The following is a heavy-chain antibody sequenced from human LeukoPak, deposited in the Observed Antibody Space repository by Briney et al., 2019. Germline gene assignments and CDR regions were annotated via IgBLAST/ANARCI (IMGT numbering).Heavy chain of an antibody. D-gene: IGHD7-27*01. J-gene: IGHJ4*02. Sequence: PGGSLRLSCAASGFTFSSYALSWVRQAPGEGLGWVSGIRVSGSTYYPDSVTGRFTISRDNSENTLYLQMSGLRAEDTAIYYCAKGTGDTAYYFDFWGQGVLVTVSS. CDR3: AKGTGDTAYYFDF. V-gene: IGHV3-23*01. CDR1: GFTFSSYA. CDR2: IRVSGST.